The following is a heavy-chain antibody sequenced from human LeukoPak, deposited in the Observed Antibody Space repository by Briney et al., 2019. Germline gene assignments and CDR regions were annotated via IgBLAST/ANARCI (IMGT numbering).Heavy chain of an antibody. V-gene: IGHV1-8*03. D-gene: IGHD5-24*01. J-gene: IGHJ4*02. CDR3: ARGGGGWLQFDS. Sequence: ASVKVSCKASGYTFTGYYMHWVRQATGQGLEWMGWMNPNSGNTGYAQKFQGRVTITRNTSISTAYMELSGLRSEDTAVYYCARGGGGWLQFDSWGQGTLVTVSS. CDR1: GYTFTGYY. CDR2: MNPNSGNT.